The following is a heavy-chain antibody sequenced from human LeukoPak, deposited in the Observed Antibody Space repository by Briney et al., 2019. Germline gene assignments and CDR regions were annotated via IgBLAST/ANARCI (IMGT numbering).Heavy chain of an antibody. CDR2: INTDNANT. CDR3: ARADSSGF. V-gene: IGHV1-18*01. Sequence: ASVKVSCKASGYTFSSYGISWVRQAPGQGLEWMGWINTDNANTNYAQKLQGRVTMTTDTSTNTAYMELRSLRSEDTAVYYCARADSSGFWGQGTLVTVSS. D-gene: IGHD3-22*01. J-gene: IGHJ4*02. CDR1: GYTFSSYG.